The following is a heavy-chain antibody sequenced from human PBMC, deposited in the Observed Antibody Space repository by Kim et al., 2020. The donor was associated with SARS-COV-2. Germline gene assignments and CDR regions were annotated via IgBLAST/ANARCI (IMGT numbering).Heavy chain of an antibody. CDR3: AKDHGSPLWDGGFNWFDP. V-gene: IGHV3-30*18. Sequence: GGSLRLSCAASGFTFSSYGMHWVRQAPGQGLEWVAVISYDGSNKYYADSVKGRFTISRDNSKNTLYLQMNSLRAEDTAVYYCAKDHGSPLWDGGFNWFDPWGQGTLVTVSS. CDR1: GFTFSSYG. J-gene: IGHJ5*02. CDR2: ISYDGSNK. D-gene: IGHD3-10*01.